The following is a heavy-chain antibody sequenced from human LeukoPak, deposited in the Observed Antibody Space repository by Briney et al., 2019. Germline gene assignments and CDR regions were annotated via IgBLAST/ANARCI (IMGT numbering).Heavy chain of an antibody. Sequence: SQTLSLTCAISGDSVSSNSASWNWIRQSPSRGLEWLGRTYYTSKWNSDYAESVKSRITNNPDTSKNQFSLHLNSVTPEDTAVYYCARDPDSSYEWGPFDPWGQGILVTVSS. CDR1: GDSVSSNSAS. J-gene: IGHJ5*02. V-gene: IGHV6-1*01. D-gene: IGHD1-26*01. CDR3: ARDPDSSYEWGPFDP. CDR2: TYYTSKWNS.